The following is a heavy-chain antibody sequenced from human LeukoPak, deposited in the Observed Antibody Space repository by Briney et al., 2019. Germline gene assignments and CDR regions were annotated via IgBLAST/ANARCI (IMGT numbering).Heavy chain of an antibody. CDR3: ARCELTPPGFGSHVGRGSPNYFDY. V-gene: IGHV4-4*02. D-gene: IGHD1-26*01. CDR1: GGSLSSNNW. Sequence: SETLSLTCAVSGGSLSSNNWWSWVRQPPGEGLEWIGEIFHSGSTNYNPSLKSRVTISVGTSKNQFSLKLSSVTAADTAVYYCARCELTPPGFGSHVGRGSPNYFDYWGQGTLVTVPS. CDR2: IFHSGST. J-gene: IGHJ4*02.